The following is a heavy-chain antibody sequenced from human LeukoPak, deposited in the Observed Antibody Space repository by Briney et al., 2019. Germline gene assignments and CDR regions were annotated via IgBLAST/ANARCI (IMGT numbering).Heavy chain of an antibody. CDR1: GGSISRSSFY. CDR2: VYNSGST. V-gene: IGHV4-39*02. Sequence: SEALPLTCTVSGGSISRSSFYWAWLRQPPGKGLEWIGSVYNSGSTYYNPSLKSRVTISEDTSKNHFSLKLTSVTAADTAVYYCASLTDARWFDPWGQGALVTVSS. J-gene: IGHJ5*02. CDR3: ASLTDARWFDP.